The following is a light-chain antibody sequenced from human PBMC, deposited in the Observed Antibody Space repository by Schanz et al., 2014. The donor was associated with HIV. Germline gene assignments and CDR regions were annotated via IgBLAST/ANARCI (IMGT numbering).Light chain of an antibody. Sequence: NFMLTQPHSVSESPGKTVTISCTRSSGSIASNYVQWPQQRPGSAPTTVIYEDNQRPSGVPDRFSGAIDSSSNSASLTISGLKTEDEADYYCQSYDSSNQVFGGGTKLTVL. CDR3: QSYDSSNQV. J-gene: IGLJ3*02. CDR2: EDN. V-gene: IGLV6-57*04. CDR1: SGSIASNY.